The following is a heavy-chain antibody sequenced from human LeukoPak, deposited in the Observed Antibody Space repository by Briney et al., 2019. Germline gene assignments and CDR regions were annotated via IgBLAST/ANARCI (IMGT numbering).Heavy chain of an antibody. V-gene: IGHV4-39*07. J-gene: IGHJ4*02. CDR1: GGSITSSSYY. D-gene: IGHD1-1*01. Sequence: SETLSLTCTVSGGSITSSSYYWGWIRQPPGKGLEWIGSIYYSGNTYYNPSLKSRVTISVDTSKNRFSLRLSSVTAADTAVYYCARPNWNDLHFDYWGQGTLVTVSS. CDR3: ARPNWNDLHFDY. CDR2: IYYSGNT.